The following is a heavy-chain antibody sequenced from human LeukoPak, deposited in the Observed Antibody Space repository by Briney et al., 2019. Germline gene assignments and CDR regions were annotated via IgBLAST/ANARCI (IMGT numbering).Heavy chain of an antibody. Sequence: GGSLRLSCAASGFTFNTYAMSWVRQAPGKGLEWVSGISGSGRTTYYADSVKGRFTISRDNSKNTLFVQMNSLRAEDTAVYYCAKDRRELDVFDIWGQGTMVTVSS. V-gene: IGHV3-23*01. CDR2: ISGSGRTT. CDR1: GFTFNTYA. CDR3: AKDRRELDVFDI. J-gene: IGHJ3*02.